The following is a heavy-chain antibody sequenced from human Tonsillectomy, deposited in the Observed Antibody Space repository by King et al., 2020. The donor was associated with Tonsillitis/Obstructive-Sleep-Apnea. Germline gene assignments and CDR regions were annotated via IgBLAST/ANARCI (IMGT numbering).Heavy chain of an antibody. V-gene: IGHV4-34*01. D-gene: IGHD2-21*01. CDR1: GGSFSGYY. CDR2: INHSGST. J-gene: IGHJ5*02. Sequence: VQLQQWGAGLLKPSETLSLTCAVYGGSFSGYYWSWIRQPPGKGLEWIGEINHSGSTNYNPSLKGRVTISVDTSKNQFSLKLSSVTAADTAVYYCARRRFIVVVIATGWFDPWGQGTLVTVSS. CDR3: ARRRFIVVVIATGWFDP.